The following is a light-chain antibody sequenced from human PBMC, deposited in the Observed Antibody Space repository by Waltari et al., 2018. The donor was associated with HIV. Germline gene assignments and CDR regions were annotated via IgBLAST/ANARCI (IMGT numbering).Light chain of an antibody. CDR1: SSNIGSNF. CDR3: AAWDDSLREV. CDR2: RIN. J-gene: IGLJ3*02. Sequence: QSVLTQPPSASGTPGHSVTISCSGSSSNIGSNFVYWYQHLPGPAPKLPIYRINPRPSGVPDRFSGAKSGTAASLAISGLRSEDEADYYCAAWDDSLREVFGGGTKLTVL. V-gene: IGLV1-47*01.